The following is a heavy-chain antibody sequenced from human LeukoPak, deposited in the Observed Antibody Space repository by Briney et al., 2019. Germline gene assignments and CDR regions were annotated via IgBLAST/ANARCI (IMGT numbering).Heavy chain of an antibody. CDR2: INPNSGGT. Sequence: ASVKVSCKASGYTFTGYYMHWVRQAPGQGLEWMGWINPNSGGTNYAQKFQGRVTMTRDTAISTVYMELSRLRSDDTAVYYCARDPPDLRGGYNPVLSDDYWGQGTLVTVSS. J-gene: IGHJ4*02. V-gene: IGHV1-2*02. D-gene: IGHD5-24*01. CDR3: ARDPPDLRGGYNPVLSDDY. CDR1: GYTFTGYY.